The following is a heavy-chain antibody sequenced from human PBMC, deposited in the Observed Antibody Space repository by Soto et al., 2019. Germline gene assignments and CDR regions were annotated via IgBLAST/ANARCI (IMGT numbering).Heavy chain of an antibody. J-gene: IGHJ4*02. CDR3: AKGRGGSGSLTPRVDS. CDR2: ISGGGDTT. CDR1: GFTFNNYA. Sequence: EVQLLESGGGLVQPGGSLRLSCAASGFTFNNYAMTWVRQDPGKGLEWVSAISGGGDTTSYADSVQCRFTVSRDGSKNTLYLQMSSLRAEDTALYYCAKGRGGSGSLTPRVDSWGQGTLVTVSS. D-gene: IGHD3-10*01. V-gene: IGHV3-23*01.